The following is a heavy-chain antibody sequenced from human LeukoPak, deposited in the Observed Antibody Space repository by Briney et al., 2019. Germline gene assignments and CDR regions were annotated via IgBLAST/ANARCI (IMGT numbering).Heavy chain of an antibody. Sequence: GGSLRLSCAASGFTFNDYSMNWVRQAPGKGLEWVSSISSSSGYIYYGDSMKGRFTISRDNAKNSLYLQMNSLRAEDTAAYYCARDRGWYFDYWGQGTLVTVSS. V-gene: IGHV3-21*01. J-gene: IGHJ4*02. CDR3: ARDRGWYFDY. CDR2: ISSSSGYI. CDR1: GFTFNDYS. D-gene: IGHD3-10*01.